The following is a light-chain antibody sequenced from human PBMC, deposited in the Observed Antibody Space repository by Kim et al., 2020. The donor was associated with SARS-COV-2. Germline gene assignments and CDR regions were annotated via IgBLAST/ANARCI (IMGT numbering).Light chain of an antibody. V-gene: IGLV1-51*01. CDR3: GIWDSSLSAVV. Sequence: GQNVTLSCSGSSSNRRNKYVSWYQQLPGTAPKLLVFDNDKRPSGIPDRFSGSKSGTSATLGITGLRPGDEADYYCGIWDSSLSAVVFGGGTKLTVL. J-gene: IGLJ2*01. CDR1: SSNRRNKY. CDR2: DND.